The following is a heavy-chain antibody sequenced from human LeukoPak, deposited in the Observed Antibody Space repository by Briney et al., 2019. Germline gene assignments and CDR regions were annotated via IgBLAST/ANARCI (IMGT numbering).Heavy chain of an antibody. Sequence: PGGSLRLSCAASGFTFSSYAMHWVRQAPGKGLEYVTAITSSGGSTFYADSVKGRFTISRDNSKNTLYLQMGSLRAEDMAVYCCARIFYDSSGYYYDYWGQGTLVTVSS. V-gene: IGHV3-64*02. J-gene: IGHJ4*02. CDR1: GFTFSSYA. CDR2: ITSSGGST. D-gene: IGHD3-22*01. CDR3: ARIFYDSSGYYYDY.